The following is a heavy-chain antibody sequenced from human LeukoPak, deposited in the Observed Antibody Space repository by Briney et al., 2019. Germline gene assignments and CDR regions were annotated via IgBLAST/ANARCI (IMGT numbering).Heavy chain of an antibody. V-gene: IGHV3-23*01. J-gene: IGHJ4*02. D-gene: IGHD5-24*01. CDR3: AKGRMATIGLGEPIDY. CDR1: GLTFSSYA. CDR2: IRGSGGTS. Sequence: GSLRLSCAASGLTFSSYAMSWVRQAPGKGLEWVSVIRGSGGTSYYADSAKGRFTISRDNSRNTLYLQMNSLRAEDTAIYYCAKGRMATIGLGEPIDYWGQGTLVTVSS.